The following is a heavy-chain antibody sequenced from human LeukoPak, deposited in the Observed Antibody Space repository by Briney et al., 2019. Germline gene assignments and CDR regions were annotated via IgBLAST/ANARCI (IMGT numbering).Heavy chain of an antibody. J-gene: IGHJ3*02. CDR1: GGSISSGSYY. CDR3: ARYIVSYPHDAFDI. V-gene: IGHV4-61*02. Sequence: TLSLTCTVSGGSISSGSYYWSWIRQPAGKGLEWIGRIYTSGSTNYNPSLKSRVTISVDKSKNQFSLKLSSVTAADTAFYYCARYIVSYPHDAFDIWGQGTMVTVSS. D-gene: IGHD1-26*01. CDR2: IYTSGST.